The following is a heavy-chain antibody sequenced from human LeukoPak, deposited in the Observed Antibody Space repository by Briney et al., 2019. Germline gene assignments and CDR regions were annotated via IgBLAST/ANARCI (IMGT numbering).Heavy chain of an antibody. CDR2: VDPEDGET. CDR1: GYSFTDYF. CDR3: TTGHMTMVTRVGDY. Sequence: ASVKVSCKVSGYSFTDYFIHWVQQAPGKGPEWMGLVDPEDGETLYASKFQGRVTMTADTSTDTTYLELRSLRYDDTAMYYCTTGHMTMVTRVGDYWGQGTLVSVSS. J-gene: IGHJ4*02. D-gene: IGHD4-17*01. V-gene: IGHV1-69-2*01.